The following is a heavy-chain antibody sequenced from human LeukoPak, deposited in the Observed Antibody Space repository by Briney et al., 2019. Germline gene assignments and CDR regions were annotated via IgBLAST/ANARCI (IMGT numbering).Heavy chain of an antibody. V-gene: IGHV3-21*01. Sequence: GGSLRLSCAASGFTFSSYSMNWVRQAPGKGLEWVSSISSSSSYIYYADSVKGRFTISRDNAKNSLYLQMNSLRAEDTAVYYCASKRWLQLRGGHEDHAFDIWGQGTMVTVSS. CDR1: GFTFSSYS. J-gene: IGHJ3*02. CDR3: ASKRWLQLRGGHEDHAFDI. CDR2: ISSSSSYI. D-gene: IGHD5-24*01.